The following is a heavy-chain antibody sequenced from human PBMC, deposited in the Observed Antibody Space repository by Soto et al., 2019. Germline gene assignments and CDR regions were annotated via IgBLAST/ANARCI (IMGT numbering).Heavy chain of an antibody. CDR2: IIPIFGTA. CDR3: ARDKTKDSSSSGYYYGMDV. V-gene: IGHV1-69*01. D-gene: IGHD6-6*01. Sequence: QVQLVQSGAEVKKPGSSVKVSCKASGGTFSSYAISWVRQDPGQGLEWMGGIIPIFGTANYAQKFQGRVTITADESTSTAYMELSSLRSEDTAVYYCARDKTKDSSSSGYYYGMDVWGQGTTVTVSS. CDR1: GGTFSSYA. J-gene: IGHJ6*02.